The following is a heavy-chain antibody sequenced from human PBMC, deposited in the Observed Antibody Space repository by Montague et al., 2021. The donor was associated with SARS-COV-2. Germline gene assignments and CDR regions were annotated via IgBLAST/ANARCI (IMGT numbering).Heavy chain of an antibody. CDR3: AKDWHTSSDFHWFDT. CDR2: ISESVSAV. V-gene: IGHV3-48*03. J-gene: IGHJ5*02. CDR1: VFTFSIYE. D-gene: IGHD3-22*01. Sequence: SLRLSCAASVFTFSIYEMNWVLQAPGKGLEWVSYISESVSAVYXXXSXXXRFRFSRYNAAKSLVLQMNNLKVEATAVYYCAKDWHTSSDFHWFDTWCLGTTVTVSS.